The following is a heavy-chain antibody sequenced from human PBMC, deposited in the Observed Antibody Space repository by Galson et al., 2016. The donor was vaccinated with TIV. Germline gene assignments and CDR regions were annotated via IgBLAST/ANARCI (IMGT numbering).Heavy chain of an antibody. CDR2: MNPDNAKT. J-gene: IGHJ5*02. D-gene: IGHD6-13*01. V-gene: IGHV1-8*01. CDR3: ARLVSRSWYADWFDP. Sequence: SVKVSCKASGYTFTNDHIHWVRQVSGQEPEWVGWMNPDNAKTGFAQKFQGRVAMTRNTSVSTVYMELSMLTSEDTAVYYCARLVSRSWYADWFDPWGQGTLVTVSS. CDR1: GYTFTNDH.